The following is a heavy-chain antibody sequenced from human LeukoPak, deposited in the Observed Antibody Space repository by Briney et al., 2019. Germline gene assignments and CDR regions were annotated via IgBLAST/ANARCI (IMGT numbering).Heavy chain of an antibody. CDR3: ARDIVSSSSYYFDY. Sequence: QPGGSLRLSCAASGFTFSSYSMNWVRQAPGKGLEWVSYISSSSSTIYYADSVKGRFTISRDNAKNSLYLQMNSLRAEDTAVYYCARDIVSSSSYYFDYWGQGTLVTVSS. V-gene: IGHV3-48*01. CDR2: ISSSSSTI. J-gene: IGHJ4*02. CDR1: GFTFSSYS. D-gene: IGHD6-6*01.